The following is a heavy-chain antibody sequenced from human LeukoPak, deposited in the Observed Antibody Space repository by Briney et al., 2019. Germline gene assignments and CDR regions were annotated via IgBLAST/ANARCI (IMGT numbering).Heavy chain of an antibody. CDR3: TGDSGVVNDYYFDY. J-gene: IGHJ4*02. CDR2: IYYSGNT. V-gene: IGHV4-39*01. D-gene: IGHD2-21*01. CDR1: GGSISSTSFY. Sequence: KPSETLSLTCTVSGGSISSTSFYWSWVRQPPGKGLEWIGSIYYSGNTYYNPSLKSRLTVSVDTSKNQFSLTLTSVTAADTAVYYCTGDSGVVNDYYFDYWGQGTLVTVSS.